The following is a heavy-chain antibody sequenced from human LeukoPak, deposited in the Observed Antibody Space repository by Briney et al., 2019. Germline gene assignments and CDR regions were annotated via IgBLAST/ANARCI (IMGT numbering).Heavy chain of an antibody. CDR3: ARGKNERRYYGSGSYYRTLHCFDP. CDR1: GGSFSGYY. V-gene: IGHV4-34*01. CDR2: INHSGST. J-gene: IGHJ5*02. Sequence: SETLSLTCAVYGGSFSGYYWSWLRQPPGKGLEWIGEINHSGSTNYNTSLKSRVTISVDTSKNQFSLKRSSVTAADTAVYYCARGKNERRYYGSGSYYRTLHCFDPWGQGTLVTVSS. D-gene: IGHD3-10*01.